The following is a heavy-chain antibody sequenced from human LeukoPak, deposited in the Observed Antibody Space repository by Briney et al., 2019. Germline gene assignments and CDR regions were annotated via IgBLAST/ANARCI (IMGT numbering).Heavy chain of an antibody. CDR3: ARDLTGTNY. CDR2: IYTGGNT. D-gene: IGHD1-7*01. CDR1: GFTVDSNY. V-gene: IGHV3-53*01. J-gene: IGHJ4*02. Sequence: GGSLGLSCAASGFTVDSNYLSWVRQAPGKGLEWVSTIYTGGNTYYAASVKGRFTISRDNAKNSLYLQMNSLRAEDTAVYYCARDLTGTNYWGQGTLVTVSS.